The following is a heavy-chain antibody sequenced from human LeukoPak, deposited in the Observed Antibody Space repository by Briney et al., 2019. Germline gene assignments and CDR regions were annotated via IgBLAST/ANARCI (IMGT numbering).Heavy chain of an antibody. Sequence: SETLSLTCTVSGGSISSYYWSWIRQPPGKGLEWIGYIYYSGSTNYNPSLKSRVIISVDTSKNQFSLKLSSVTAADTAVYYCARGGGLYGSGSYLYYGMDVWGQGTTVTVSS. CDR3: ARGGGLYGSGSYLYYGMDV. J-gene: IGHJ6*02. D-gene: IGHD3-10*01. CDR2: IYYSGST. V-gene: IGHV4-59*12. CDR1: GGSISSYY.